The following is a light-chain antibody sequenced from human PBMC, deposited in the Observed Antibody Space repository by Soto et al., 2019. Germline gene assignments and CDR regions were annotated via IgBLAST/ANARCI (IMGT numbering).Light chain of an antibody. CDR3: QQSYSTPRP. Sequence: DIQMTQSPSSLFASVGDRVTITCGASESFSIYLNWYQQKPGKAPKLLIYAASSLQSGVPSRFSGSGSGTDFTLTISSLQPEDFATYYCQQSYSTPRPFGQGTKVDIK. CDR1: ESFSIY. CDR2: AAS. V-gene: IGKV1-39*01. J-gene: IGKJ1*01.